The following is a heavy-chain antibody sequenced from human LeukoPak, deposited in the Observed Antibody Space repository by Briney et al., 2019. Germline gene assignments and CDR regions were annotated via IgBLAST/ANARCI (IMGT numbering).Heavy chain of an antibody. D-gene: IGHD3-3*01. Sequence: SETLSLTCAVSGGSISSGGYSWSWIRQPPGKGLEWIGYIYHSGSTYYNPSLKSRVTISVDRSKNQFSLKPSSVTAADTAVYYCARDHNFWSGYVDYWGQGTLVTVSS. V-gene: IGHV4-30-2*01. CDR1: GGSISSGGYS. CDR3: ARDHNFWSGYVDY. J-gene: IGHJ4*02. CDR2: IYHSGST.